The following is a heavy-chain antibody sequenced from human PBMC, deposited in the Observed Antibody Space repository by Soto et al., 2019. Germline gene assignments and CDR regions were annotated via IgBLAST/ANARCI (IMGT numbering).Heavy chain of an antibody. V-gene: IGHV1-3*01. D-gene: IGHD6-13*01. Sequence: QVQLVQSGAEVKKPGASVKVSCKASGNTFTSYSVYWVRQAPGQGLEWMGWINAGNGNTRYSQKFQDRVTSTSDTSASTGYMELSSLRSEDTAVYYCARDRYSSSWYVGAFDYWGQGTLVTVSS. CDR3: ARDRYSSSWYVGAFDY. CDR2: INAGNGNT. CDR1: GNTFTSYS. J-gene: IGHJ4*02.